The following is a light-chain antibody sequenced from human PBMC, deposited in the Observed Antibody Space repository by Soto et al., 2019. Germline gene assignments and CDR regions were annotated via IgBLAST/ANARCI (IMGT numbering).Light chain of an antibody. CDR3: QQDDGHTKT. CDR1: ENIKNW. V-gene: IGKV1-5*01. J-gene: IGKJ1*01. Sequence: QSPSPVASSGVYRWASTCGASENIKNWLAWYQQTPGKAPKVLISDASRLETGVPSRFSGSGYGTDFTLTITSLQTDDFGTYQCQQDDGHTKTFGQGTKVEIK. CDR2: DAS.